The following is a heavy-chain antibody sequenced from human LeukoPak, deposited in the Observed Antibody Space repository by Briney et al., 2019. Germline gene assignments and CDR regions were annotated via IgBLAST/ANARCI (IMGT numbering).Heavy chain of an antibody. J-gene: IGHJ4*02. CDR3: ARRYGSGSYMDY. V-gene: IGHV5-51*01. CDR1: GYSFTSYW. Sequence: GESLKISCKGSGYSFTSYWIAWARQMPGKGLEWMGIISPGDSDTRYSPSFQGQVTISADKSITTAYLQWSSLKASDTAMYYCARRYGSGSYMDYWGQGTLVTISS. D-gene: IGHD3-10*01. CDR2: ISPGDSDT.